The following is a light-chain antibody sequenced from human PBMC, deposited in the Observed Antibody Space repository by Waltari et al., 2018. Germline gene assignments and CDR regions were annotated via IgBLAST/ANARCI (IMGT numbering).Light chain of an antibody. CDR3: CSYTGSSTSYG. V-gene: IGLV2-23*01. CDR2: EAT. J-gene: IGLJ1*01. Sequence: QSALSQPASVSVSPGQSLTITCTGASTDLASYNLVAWYQHHPNRAPKLIIYEATKRPSGISHRFSGAKSGATASLRISGLQADDEADYYCCSYTGSSTSYGCGGGTKVTVL. CDR1: STDLASYNL.